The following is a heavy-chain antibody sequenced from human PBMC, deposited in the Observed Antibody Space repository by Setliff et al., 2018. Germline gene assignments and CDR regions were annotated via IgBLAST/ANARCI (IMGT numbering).Heavy chain of an antibody. CDR1: GFTFSSYW. J-gene: IGHJ4*02. V-gene: IGHV3-7*01. D-gene: IGHD6-19*01. CDR2: IKQDGSEK. Sequence: LRLSCAASGFTFSSYWMSWVRQAPGKGLEWVANIKQDGSEKYYVDSVKGRFTISRDNAKNSLYLQMNSLRAEDTAVYYCVRDWYTSGWYEVDNWGQGTLVTVSS. CDR3: VRDWYTSGWYEVDN.